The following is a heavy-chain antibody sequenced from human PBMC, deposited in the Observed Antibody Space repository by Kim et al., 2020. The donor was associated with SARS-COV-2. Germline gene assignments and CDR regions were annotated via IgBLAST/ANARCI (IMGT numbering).Heavy chain of an antibody. J-gene: IGHJ3*02. Sequence: GGSLRLSCAVSGFTLSGSTVHWVRQASGKGLEWVGRIRSKANSYATAYAASVKNRFTISRDDSKNTAYLQMNSLKTEDTAVYYCTRVNPIAGGWYDAFD. CDR3: TRVNPIAGGWYDAFD. V-gene: IGHV3-73*01. D-gene: IGHD6-19*01. CDR2: IRSKANSYAT. CDR1: GFTLSGST.